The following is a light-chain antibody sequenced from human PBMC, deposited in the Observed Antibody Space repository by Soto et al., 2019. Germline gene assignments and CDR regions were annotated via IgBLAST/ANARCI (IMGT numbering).Light chain of an antibody. CDR3: SSYTVSTPVV. CDR2: EVS. V-gene: IGLV2-14*01. CDR1: SRDVGAYDY. J-gene: IGLJ3*02. Sequence: QSALTQPASVSGSPGQSITISCTGTSRDVGAYDYVSWYQQRPAKAPRLMIYEVSNRPSGVSNRFSGSKSGNTASLTISGLQAEDEADYYCSSYTVSTPVVFGGGTQLTVL.